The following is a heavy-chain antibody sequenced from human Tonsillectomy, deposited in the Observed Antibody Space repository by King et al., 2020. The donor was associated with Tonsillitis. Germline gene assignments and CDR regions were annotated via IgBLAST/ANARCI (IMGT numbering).Heavy chain of an antibody. Sequence: VQLQQWGAGLLKPSGTLSLTCAVYGGSFSGYYWSWIRQPPGKGLEWIGEINRTGSTNYNPSLKSRVTISVDTSKNQFSLKLSAVTAADTAVYYCASLKPSKAARLYWYFDLWGRGTLVTVSS. CDR3: ASLKPSKAARLYWYFDL. J-gene: IGHJ2*01. V-gene: IGHV4-34*01. CDR1: GGSFSGYY. CDR2: INRTGST. D-gene: IGHD6-25*01.